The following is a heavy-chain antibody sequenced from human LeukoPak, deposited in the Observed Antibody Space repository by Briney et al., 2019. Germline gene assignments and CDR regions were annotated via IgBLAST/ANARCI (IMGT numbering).Heavy chain of an antibody. CDR2: INRSGST. CDR1: GGSFSGYY. J-gene: IGHJ5*02. CDR3: ARAREIVRDYDILTGYNNNWFDP. V-gene: IGHV4-34*01. Sequence: PSETLSLTCAVYGGSFSGYYWSWIRQPPGKGLEWIGEINRSGSTNYNPSLKSRVTISVDTSKNQFSLKLSSVTAADTAVYYCARAREIVRDYDILTGYNNNWFDPWGQGTLVTVSS. D-gene: IGHD3-9*01.